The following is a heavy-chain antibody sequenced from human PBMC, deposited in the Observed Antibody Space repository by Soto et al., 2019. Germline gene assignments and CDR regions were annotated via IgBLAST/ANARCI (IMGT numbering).Heavy chain of an antibody. Sequence: QLQLQESGPGLLKPSETLSLTCTVSCGSISSSSYYWGWIRQPPGKGLEWIGSIYYSGSTYYNPSLKSRVTISVDTSKNQFSLKLSSVTAADTAVYYCARLPYSRTFWFDPWGQGTLVTVSS. CDR1: CGSISSSSYY. CDR3: ARLPYSRTFWFDP. CDR2: IYYSGST. D-gene: IGHD6-13*01. J-gene: IGHJ5*02. V-gene: IGHV4-39*01.